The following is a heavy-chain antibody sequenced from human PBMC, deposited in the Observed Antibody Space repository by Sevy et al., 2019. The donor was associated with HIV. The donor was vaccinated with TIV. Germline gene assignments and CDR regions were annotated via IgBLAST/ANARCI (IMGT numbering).Heavy chain of an antibody. V-gene: IGHV3-11*04. CDR3: ARDWDSRDYYYMDV. Sequence: GGSLRLSCAASGFTFSDYYMSWIRQAPGKGLEWVSYISSSGSTIYYADSVKGRFTISRDNAMNSLYLQMNSLRAEDTAVYYCARDWDSRDYYYMDVWGKGTTVTVSS. D-gene: IGHD1-26*01. J-gene: IGHJ6*03. CDR1: GFTFSDYY. CDR2: ISSSGSTI.